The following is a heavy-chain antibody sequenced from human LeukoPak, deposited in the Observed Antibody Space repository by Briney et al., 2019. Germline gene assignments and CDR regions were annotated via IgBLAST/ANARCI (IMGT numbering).Heavy chain of an antibody. CDR3: AKRGCSSTSCYVGYYYMDV. CDR1: GFPFSSYS. CDR2: ISSSGDYI. Sequence: GGSLRLSCAASGFPFSSYSMNWVRQAPGKGLEWVSSISSSGDYISYADSVTGRFTISRDNAKKSLYLQMNSLRAEDTAVYYCAKRGCSSTSCYVGYYYMDVWGKGTTVTISS. D-gene: IGHD2-2*01. V-gene: IGHV3-21*04. J-gene: IGHJ6*03.